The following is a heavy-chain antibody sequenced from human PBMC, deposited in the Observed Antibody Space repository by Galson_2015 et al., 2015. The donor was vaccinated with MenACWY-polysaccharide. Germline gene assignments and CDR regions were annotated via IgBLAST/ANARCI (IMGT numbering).Heavy chain of an antibody. CDR3: AKRATTMRVFEG. Sequence: SLRLSCAASGFTFSSWGMSWVRQAPGKGLEWVAGICGSGGTRYYADSVKGRFTISRDNSKNTLYLQMKTLRAEDTAVYYCAKRATTMRVFEGWGHGTMVAVSS. D-gene: IGHD4-17*01. V-gene: IGHV3-23*01. CDR2: ICGSGGTR. CDR1: GFTFSSWG. J-gene: IGHJ3*01.